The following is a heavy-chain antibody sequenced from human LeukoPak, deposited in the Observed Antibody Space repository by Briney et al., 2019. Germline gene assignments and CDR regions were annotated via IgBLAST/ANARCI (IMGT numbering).Heavy chain of an antibody. CDR2: ISSGSSYI. CDR3: AELGITMIGGV. D-gene: IGHD3-10*02. CDR1: GFTFSTYT. V-gene: IGHV3-21*01. Sequence: PGGSLRLSCAASGFTFSTYTMNWVRQAPGKGLEWVSSISSGSSYIYYADSVKGRFTISRDNAKNSLYLQMNSLRAEDTAVYYYAELGITMIGGVWGKGTTVTISS. J-gene: IGHJ6*04.